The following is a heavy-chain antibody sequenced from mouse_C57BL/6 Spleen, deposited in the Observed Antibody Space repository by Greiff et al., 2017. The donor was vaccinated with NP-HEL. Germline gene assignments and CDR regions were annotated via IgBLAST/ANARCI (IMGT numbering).Heavy chain of an antibody. Sequence: VQLQQSGAELVRPGASVKLSCKASGYTFTDYYINWVKQRPGQGLEWIARIYPGSGDTYYNEKFKGKATLTADKSSSTASMQLSSLTSEESAVYFCAREAQALYYYAMDYWGQGTSVTVSS. V-gene: IGHV1-76*01. CDR1: GYTFTDYY. D-gene: IGHD3-2*02. J-gene: IGHJ4*01. CDR2: IYPGSGDT. CDR3: AREAQALYYYAMDY.